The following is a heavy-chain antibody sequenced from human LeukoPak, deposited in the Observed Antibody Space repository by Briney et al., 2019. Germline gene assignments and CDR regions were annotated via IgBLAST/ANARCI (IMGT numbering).Heavy chain of an antibody. V-gene: IGHV4-61*01. D-gene: IGHD1-14*01. CDR1: GGSFSSGSYY. CDR3: ARDNRFPRRNFDY. J-gene: IGHJ4*02. CDR2: IYYSGST. Sequence: SETLSLTCTVSGGSFSSGSYYWSWIRQPPGKGLEWIGYIYYSGSTNYNPSLKSRVTISVDTSKNQFSLKLSSVTAADTAVYYCARDNRFPRRNFDYWGQGTPVTVSS.